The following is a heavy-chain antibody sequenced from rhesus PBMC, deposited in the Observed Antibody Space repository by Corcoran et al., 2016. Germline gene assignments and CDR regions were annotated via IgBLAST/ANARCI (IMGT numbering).Heavy chain of an antibody. CDR2: IIPLVGIT. D-gene: IGHD6-25*01. Sequence: QVQLVQSGAEVKKPGASVKVSCKASGFTFGSYAINWVRQAPGQGLEWMGVIIPLVGITNYAAKFHGRVTITADTSTSTAYMELSSLRSEDTAVYYCARGYSGSWNFLDLWGPGTPITISS. J-gene: IGHJ2*01. CDR1: GFTFGSYA. V-gene: IGHV1-198*02. CDR3: ARGYSGSWNFLDL.